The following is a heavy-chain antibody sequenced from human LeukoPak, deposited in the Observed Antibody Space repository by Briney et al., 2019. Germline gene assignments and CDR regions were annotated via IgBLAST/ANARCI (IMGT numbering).Heavy chain of an antibody. CDR3: TTVPYSKGYYYYYMDV. V-gene: IGHV3-15*01. CDR2: IKSKTDGGTT. Sequence: GGSLRLSCAASGFTFSNAWMSWVRQAPGKGLEWVGRIKSKTDGGTTDYAAPVKGRFTISRDDSKNTLYLQMNSLKTEDTAVYYCTTVPYSKGYYYYYMDVWGKGTTVTVSS. J-gene: IGHJ6*03. CDR1: GFTFSNAW. D-gene: IGHD4-11*01.